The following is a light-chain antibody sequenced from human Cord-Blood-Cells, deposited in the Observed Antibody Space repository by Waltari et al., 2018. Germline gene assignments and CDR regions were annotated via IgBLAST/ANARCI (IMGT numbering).Light chain of an antibody. Sequence: EIVMTQSPATLSVSPGARATLSCRASQSVSRNLAWYQQKPGQAPRLLIYGASTRATGNPARFSGSGSGTEFTLTISSLQSEDFAVYYCQQYNNWPLTFGGGTKVEIK. CDR3: QQYNNWPLT. CDR1: QSVSRN. CDR2: GAS. V-gene: IGKV3-15*01. J-gene: IGKJ4*01.